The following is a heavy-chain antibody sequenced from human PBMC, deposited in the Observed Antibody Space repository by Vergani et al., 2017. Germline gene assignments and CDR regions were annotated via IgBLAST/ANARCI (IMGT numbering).Heavy chain of an antibody. CDR2: ISSSSSYI. V-gene: IGHV3-21*01. D-gene: IGHD6-13*01. CDR1: GFTFSSYS. Sequence: VQLVESGGGVVQPGRSLRLSCAASGFTFSSYSMNWVRQAPGKGLEWVSSISSSSSYIYYADSVKGRFTISRDNAKNSLYLQMNSLRAEDTAVYYCARDSIAAAGTITWFDPWGQGTLVTVSS. CDR3: ARDSIAAAGTITWFDP. J-gene: IGHJ5*02.